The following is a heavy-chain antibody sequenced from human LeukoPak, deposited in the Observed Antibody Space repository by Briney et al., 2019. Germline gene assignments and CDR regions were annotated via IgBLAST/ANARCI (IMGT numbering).Heavy chain of an antibody. J-gene: IGHJ4*02. CDR1: GFTFSSYG. V-gene: IGHV3-33*01. CDR3: ARDRAMVVGSSWYYDY. CDR2: IWYDGSNK. D-gene: IGHD5-18*01. Sequence: GGSLRLSCAASGFTFSSYGMHWVRQAPGKGLERVSLIWYDGSNKYYADSVKGRFTISRDNSKNTLNLQMNSLRAEDTALYYCARDRAMVVGSSWYYDYWGQGTLVTVSS.